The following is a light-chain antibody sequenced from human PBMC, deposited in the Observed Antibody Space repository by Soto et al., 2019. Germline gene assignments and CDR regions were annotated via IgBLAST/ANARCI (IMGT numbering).Light chain of an antibody. CDR2: RNN. J-gene: IGLJ1*01. CDR1: SSNIGSNY. V-gene: IGLV1-47*01. Sequence: QSVLTQPPSASGTPGQRVTISCSGSSSNIGSNYVYWYQQLPGTAPKLLIYRNNQRPSGVPNRFSGSKYGTSASLAIRGVRSEDEADYYCAAWDDSLSGPVFGTGTKVTV. CDR3: AAWDDSLSGPV.